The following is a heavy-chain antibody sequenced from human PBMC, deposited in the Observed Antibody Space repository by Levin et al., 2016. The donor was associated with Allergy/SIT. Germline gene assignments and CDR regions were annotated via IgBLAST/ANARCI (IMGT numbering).Heavy chain of an antibody. CDR3: ARDQRSGSWYVRATSSFDF. CDR2: IHHSGTT. V-gene: IGHV4-59*01. J-gene: IGHJ3*01. D-gene: IGHD6-13*01. Sequence: SETLSLTCTVSGDSIRSGYWNWIRQPPGKGLEWVGYIHHSGTTYYSPSLNRRVTMSIDTSRNQISLTLTSVTAADTAMYYCARDQRSGSWYVRATSSFDFWGRGTEVTVSS. CDR1: GDSIRSGY.